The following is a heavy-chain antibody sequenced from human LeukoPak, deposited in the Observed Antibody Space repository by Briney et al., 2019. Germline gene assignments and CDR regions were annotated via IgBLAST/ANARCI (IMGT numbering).Heavy chain of an antibody. Sequence: ASVKVSCKACGYTFTGYYMHWVRQAPGQGLEWMGWINPNSGVTNYAQNFHDGVTMTRDTSISTAFMELSRLKSDDTAVYYCARALLSQINYYFDYWGQGTLVTVSS. D-gene: IGHD3-10*01. J-gene: IGHJ4*02. CDR2: INPNSGVT. V-gene: IGHV1-2*02. CDR1: GYTFTGYY. CDR3: ARALLSQINYYFDY.